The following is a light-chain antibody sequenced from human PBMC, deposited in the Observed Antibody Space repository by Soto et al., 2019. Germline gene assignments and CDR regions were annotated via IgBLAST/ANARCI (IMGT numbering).Light chain of an antibody. J-gene: IGLJ2*01. CDR3: SSYSGTNAVV. CDR1: STDVGGYNY. V-gene: IGLV2-8*01. CDR2: EVY. Sequence: QCALTQPASASGSPEQSVTISCTGTSTDVGGYNYVCWYQQYPGKAPKLIISEVYKRPSGVPDRFSGSKSGNTASLTVSGLQAEDEADYYCSSYSGTNAVVFGGGTPLTVL.